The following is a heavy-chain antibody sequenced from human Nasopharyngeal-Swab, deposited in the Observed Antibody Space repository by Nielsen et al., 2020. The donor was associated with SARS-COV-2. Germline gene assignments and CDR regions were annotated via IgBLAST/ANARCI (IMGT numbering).Heavy chain of an antibody. Sequence: GGSLRLSCKGSGYSFTSYWIAWVRQMPGKGLEWMGIIYPRDSYTRYSPSFQGQVTISADKSISTAYLQWSSLKASDTAMYYCVRPEGVATSFKYYFQYGMDVWGQGTMVTVPS. J-gene: IGHJ6*02. D-gene: IGHD5-12*01. V-gene: IGHV5-51*01. CDR2: IYPRDSYT. CDR1: GYSFTSYW. CDR3: VRPEGVATSFKYYFQYGMDV.